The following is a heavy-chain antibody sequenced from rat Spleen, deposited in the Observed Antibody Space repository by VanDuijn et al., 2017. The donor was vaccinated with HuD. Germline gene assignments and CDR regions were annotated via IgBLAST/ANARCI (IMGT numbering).Heavy chain of an antibody. J-gene: IGHJ4*01. CDR1: GYSITSNY. CDR3: ERTYYGYTYRVMDA. CDR2: ISYSGST. Sequence: VQLKESGPGLVQPSQSLSLTCSVTGYSITSNYWGWIRKFPGNKMEWIGHISYSGSTSYNPSLKSRISITGDTSKNQFFLQLNSVTTEDTASYYGERTYYGYTYRVMDAWGQGASVTVSS. V-gene: IGHV3-1*01. D-gene: IGHD1-9*01.